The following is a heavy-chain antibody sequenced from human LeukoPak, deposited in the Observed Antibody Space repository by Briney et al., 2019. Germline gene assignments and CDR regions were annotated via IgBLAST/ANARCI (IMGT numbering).Heavy chain of an antibody. Sequence: ASVKVSCKASGGTFSSYAISWVRQAPGQGLEWMGGIIPILGTANYAQKFQGRVTITADKSTSTAYMELSSLRSEDTAVYYCARAAYSGSYYPDYWGQGTLVTVSS. V-gene: IGHV1-69*10. J-gene: IGHJ4*02. CDR3: ARAAYSGSYYPDY. CDR1: GGTFSSYA. D-gene: IGHD1-26*01. CDR2: IIPILGTA.